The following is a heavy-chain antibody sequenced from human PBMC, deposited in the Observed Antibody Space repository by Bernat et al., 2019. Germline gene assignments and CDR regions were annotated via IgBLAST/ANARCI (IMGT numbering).Heavy chain of an antibody. CDR3: STIPVTTFPHYYYMDV. J-gene: IGHJ6*03. CDR1: GFTFSNVW. Sequence: EVQLVESGGGLVKPGGSLRLSCAASGFTFSNVWMSWVRQAPGKGLEWVGRIKSKTDGGTTGYAATVKGRFTISREESKNTLYLQMNSLKTGDTAVYYCSTIPVTTFPHYYYMDVWGIGTTVTVSS. V-gene: IGHV3-15*01. D-gene: IGHD4-17*01. CDR2: IKSKTDGGTT.